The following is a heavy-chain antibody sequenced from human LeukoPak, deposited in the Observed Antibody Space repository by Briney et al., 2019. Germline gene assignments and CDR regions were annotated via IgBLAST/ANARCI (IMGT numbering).Heavy chain of an antibody. J-gene: IGHJ2*01. CDR1: GYTFTSYY. D-gene: IGHD5-18*01. Sequence: GASVKVSCKASGYTFTSYYMHWVRQAPGQGLEWMGIINPSGGSTSYAQKFQGRVTMTRDTSTSTVYMELSSLRSEDTAVYYCARDPPIQLWFGYFDLWGRGTLVTVSS. V-gene: IGHV1-46*01. CDR3: ARDPPIQLWFGYFDL. CDR2: INPSGGST.